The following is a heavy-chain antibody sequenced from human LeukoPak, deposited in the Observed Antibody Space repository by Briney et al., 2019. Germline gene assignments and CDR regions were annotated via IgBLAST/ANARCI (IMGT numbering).Heavy chain of an antibody. V-gene: IGHV3-74*03. CDR1: GYTFSNYW. CDR3: TISAPGKRYFDN. D-gene: IGHD3-10*01. J-gene: IGHJ4*02. Sequence: GGSLRPSCAASGYTFSNYWMYWVRQAPGKGLVCVSRINTDGSSTSYADSVTGRFTISRDDAKNTLYLQMNSLRTEDTAVYYCTISAPGKRYFDNWGQGTLVTVSS. CDR2: INTDGSST.